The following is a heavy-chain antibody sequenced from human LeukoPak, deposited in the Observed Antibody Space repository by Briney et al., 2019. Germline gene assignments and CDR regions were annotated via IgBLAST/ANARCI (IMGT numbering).Heavy chain of an antibody. V-gene: IGHV1-69*06. CDR3: AGGSRIAVAGTDY. D-gene: IGHD6-19*01. Sequence: GASVKGSCKASRGTFSSYAISWVRQAPVQGLEWMGGIIPIFGTANYAQKFQVRVTITADKSTSTAYIELSSLRSEDTAVYYCAGGSRIAVAGTDYWGQGTLVTVSS. CDR1: RGTFSSYA. J-gene: IGHJ4*02. CDR2: IIPIFGTA.